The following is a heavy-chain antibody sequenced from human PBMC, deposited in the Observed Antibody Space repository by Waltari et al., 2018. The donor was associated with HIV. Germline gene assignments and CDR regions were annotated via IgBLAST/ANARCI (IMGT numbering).Heavy chain of an antibody. V-gene: IGHV3-33*01. J-gene: IGHJ3*02. CDR1: GFTFSSYG. D-gene: IGHD2-8*01. CDR3: ARENGFRSRDAFDI. CDR2: IWYDGSNK. Sequence: QVQLVESGGGVVQPGRSLRRSCAASGFTFSSYGMHWVRQAPGKGREWVAVIWYDGSNKYYADSVKGRFTISRDNSKNTLYLQMNSLRAEDTAVYYCARENGFRSRDAFDIWGQGTMVTVSS.